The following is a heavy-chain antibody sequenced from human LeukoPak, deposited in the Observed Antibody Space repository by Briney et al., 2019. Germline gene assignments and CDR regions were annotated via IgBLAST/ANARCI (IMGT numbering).Heavy chain of an antibody. CDR1: GGSISSYY. V-gene: IGHV4-59*01. Sequence: PSETLSLTCTVSGGSISSYYWSWLRQPPGKGLEWIGYIYYSGSTNYNPSLKSRVTISVDTSKNQFSLKLSSVTAADTAVYYCARWDSSGSHFDYWGQGTLVTVSS. D-gene: IGHD3-22*01. CDR3: ARWDSSGSHFDY. J-gene: IGHJ4*02. CDR2: IYYSGST.